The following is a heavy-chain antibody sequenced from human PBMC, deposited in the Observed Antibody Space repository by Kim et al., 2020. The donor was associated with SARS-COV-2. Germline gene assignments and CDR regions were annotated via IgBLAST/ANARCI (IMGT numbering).Heavy chain of an antibody. D-gene: IGHD1-26*01. CDR2: IYYSGST. V-gene: IGHV4-59*13. J-gene: IGHJ3*02. Sequence: SETLSLTCTVSGGSISSYYWSWIRQPPGKGLEWIGYIYYSGSTNYNPSLKSRVTISVDTSKNQFSLKLSSVTAADTAVYYCARDRVVGARVAFDIWGQGT. CDR1: GGSISSYY. CDR3: ARDRVVGARVAFDI.